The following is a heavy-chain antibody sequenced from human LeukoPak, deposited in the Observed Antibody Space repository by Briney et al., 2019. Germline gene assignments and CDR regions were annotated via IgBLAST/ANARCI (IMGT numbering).Heavy chain of an antibody. D-gene: IGHD5-12*01. Sequence: PGGSLRLSCAASGFTFDNFAMHWVRQTPGKGLEWVSGISWNSGSIDYADSVKGRFTISRDNVQESLYLQMNSLRSEDTALYYCAKGTVATSFWYFDLWGRGTLVSVSS. J-gene: IGHJ2*01. CDR2: ISWNSGSI. CDR3: AKGTVATSFWYFDL. V-gene: IGHV3-9*01. CDR1: GFTFDNFA.